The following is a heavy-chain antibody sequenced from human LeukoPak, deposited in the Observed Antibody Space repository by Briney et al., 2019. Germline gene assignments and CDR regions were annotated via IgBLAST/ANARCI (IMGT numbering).Heavy chain of an antibody. CDR1: GFTFSSYA. CDR3: AKGRYCSGGSCYFSYYYYGMDV. D-gene: IGHD2-15*01. Sequence: GGSLRLSRAASGFTFSSYAMSWVRQAPGKGLEGVSAISGSGGSTYYADSVKGRFTISRDNSKNTLYLQMNSLRAEDTAVYYCAKGRYCSGGSCYFSYYYYGMDVWGQGTTVTVSS. V-gene: IGHV3-23*01. CDR2: ISGSGGST. J-gene: IGHJ6*02.